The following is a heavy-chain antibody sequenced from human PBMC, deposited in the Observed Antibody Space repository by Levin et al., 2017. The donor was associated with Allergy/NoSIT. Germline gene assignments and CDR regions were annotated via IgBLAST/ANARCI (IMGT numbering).Heavy chain of an antibody. D-gene: IGHD6-19*01. CDR1: GFTFNSYG. Sequence: HPGGSLRLSCATTGFTFNSYGMSWVRQAPGKGLEWVSGISNSGGSTYYADSVKGRFTISRDNSKNTLYLQMNSLRVEDTAVYYCAPSSGWAVKYYFDYWGQGTLVTVSS. CDR3: APSSGWAVKYYFDY. CDR2: ISNSGGST. V-gene: IGHV3-23*01. J-gene: IGHJ4*02.